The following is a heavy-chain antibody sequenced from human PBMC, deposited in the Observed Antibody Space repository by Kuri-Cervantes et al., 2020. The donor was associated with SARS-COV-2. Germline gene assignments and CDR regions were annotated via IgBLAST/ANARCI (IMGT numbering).Heavy chain of an antibody. D-gene: IGHD2-8*01. V-gene: IGHV1-69*04. Sequence: SSVKVSCKASGGTFSSYAISWVRQAPGQGLEWMGRIIPILGIANYAQKFQGRVTITADKSTSTAYMELSSLRSEDTAVYYCARDDYTNGVCWIDYWGQGSLVTVSS. CDR2: IIPILGIA. CDR3: ARDDYTNGVCWIDY. J-gene: IGHJ4*02. CDR1: GGTFSSYA.